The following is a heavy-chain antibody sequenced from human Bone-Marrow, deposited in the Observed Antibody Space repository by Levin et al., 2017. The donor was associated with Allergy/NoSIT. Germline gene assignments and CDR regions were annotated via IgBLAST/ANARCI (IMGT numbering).Heavy chain of an antibody. CDR2: MNPNSGNT. CDR1: GYTFTSYD. D-gene: IGHD3-16*01. CDR3: ARGLVRLGEGV. J-gene: IGHJ6*02. V-gene: IGHV1-8*01. Sequence: PGGSLRLSCKASGYTFTSYDINWVRQATGQGLEWMGWMNPNSGNTGYAQKFQGRVTMTRNTSISTAYMELSSLRSEDTAVYYCARGLVRLGEGVWGQGTTVTVSS.